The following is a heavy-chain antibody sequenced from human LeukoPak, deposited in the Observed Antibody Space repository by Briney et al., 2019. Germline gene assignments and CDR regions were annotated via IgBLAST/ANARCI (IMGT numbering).Heavy chain of an antibody. V-gene: IGHV4-34*01. J-gene: IGHJ4*02. CDR1: GGSFSGYY. D-gene: IGHD6-6*01. CDR3: ASFAARLAGY. Sequence: SETLSLTCAVYGGSFSGYYWSWIRQPPGKGLEWIGEINHSGSTNYNPSLKSRVTISVDTSKNQFSLKLSSVTAADTAVYYCASFAARLAGYWGQGTLVTVPS. CDR2: INHSGST.